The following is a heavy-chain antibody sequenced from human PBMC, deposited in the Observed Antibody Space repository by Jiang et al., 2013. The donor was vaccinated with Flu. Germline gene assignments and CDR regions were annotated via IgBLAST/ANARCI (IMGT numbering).Heavy chain of an antibody. CDR2: IKSKTDGETT. J-gene: IGHJ4*02. CDR1: GLTFSNAW. CDR3: TTASPLHRWDY. D-gene: IGHD3-16*02. Sequence: QLLESGGGLVKPGGSLRLSCAASGLTFSNAWMSWVRQVPGKGLEWVGRIKSKTDGETTDYAAPVKGRFTLSRDDSKNTLYLQMNSLKTEDTALYYCTTASPLHRWDYWGQGTLVTVSS. V-gene: IGHV3-15*01.